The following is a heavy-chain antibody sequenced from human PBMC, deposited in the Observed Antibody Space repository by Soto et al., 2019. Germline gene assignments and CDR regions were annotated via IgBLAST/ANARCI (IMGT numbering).Heavy chain of an antibody. Sequence: PGESLKISCKGSGYSFTSYWIGWVRQMPGKGLEWMGIIYPGDSDTRYSPSFQGQVTISADKSISTAYLQWSSLKASDTAMYYCARQSMVRGVIIGRNFDYWGQGTLVTVS. V-gene: IGHV5-51*01. J-gene: IGHJ4*02. CDR3: ARQSMVRGVIIGRNFDY. D-gene: IGHD3-10*01. CDR2: IYPGDSDT. CDR1: GYSFTSYW.